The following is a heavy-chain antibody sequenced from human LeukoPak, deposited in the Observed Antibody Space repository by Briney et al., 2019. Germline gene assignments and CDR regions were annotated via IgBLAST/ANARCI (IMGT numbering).Heavy chain of an antibody. CDR2: IGTAADT. Sequence: GGSLRLSCAASGFTSSSYDMHWVRQATGEGLEWVSAIGTAADTYYSGSVKGRFTISRDNAKNTLYLQMNSLRAEDTAVYYCARVGATSYYWGQGTLVTVSS. D-gene: IGHD1-26*01. CDR1: GFTSSSYD. J-gene: IGHJ4*02. CDR3: ARVGATSYY. V-gene: IGHV3-13*01.